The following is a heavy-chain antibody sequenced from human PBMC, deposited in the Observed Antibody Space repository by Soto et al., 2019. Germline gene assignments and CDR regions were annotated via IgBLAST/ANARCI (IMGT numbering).Heavy chain of an antibody. V-gene: IGHV1-69*13. D-gene: IGHD5-18*01. Sequence: SVKVSCNASGGTFSSYAISWVRPAPGQGLEWMGGIIPIFGTANYAQKFQGRVTITADECTSTAYMELSSLRSEDTAVYYWARGGRSIGYSTPLNYYYYGMDVWGQGTTVTVSS. CDR2: IIPIFGTA. CDR1: GGTFSSYA. J-gene: IGHJ6*02. CDR3: ARGGRSIGYSTPLNYYYYGMDV.